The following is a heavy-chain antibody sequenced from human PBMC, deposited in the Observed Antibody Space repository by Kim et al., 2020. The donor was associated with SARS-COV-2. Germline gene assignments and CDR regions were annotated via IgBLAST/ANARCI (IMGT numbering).Heavy chain of an antibody. Sequence: GGSLRLSCAASGFTFSDYYMSWIRQAPGKGLEWVSYISSSGSTIYYADSVKGRFTISRDNAKNSLYLQMNSLRAEDTAVYYCARDRYYGSGSYYYYYGMDVWGQGTTVTVSS. D-gene: IGHD3-10*01. CDR2: ISSSGSTI. CDR1: GFTFSDYY. CDR3: ARDRYYGSGSYYYYYGMDV. V-gene: IGHV3-11*01. J-gene: IGHJ6*02.